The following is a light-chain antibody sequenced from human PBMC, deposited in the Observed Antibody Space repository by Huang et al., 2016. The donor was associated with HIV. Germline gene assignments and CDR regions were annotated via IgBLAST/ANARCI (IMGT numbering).Light chain of an antibody. CDR3: QQRSNWPPLT. CDR1: QSISTF. Sequence: EIVLTQSPATLSLSPGDRATLSCRASQSISTFLAWYQHKPGQAPRLLIYDASTRAAGIPPRFSGSVSGTDFTLTISSLEPEDFAIYYCQQRSNWPPLTFGGGTKVEIK. V-gene: IGKV3-11*01. J-gene: IGKJ4*01. CDR2: DAS.